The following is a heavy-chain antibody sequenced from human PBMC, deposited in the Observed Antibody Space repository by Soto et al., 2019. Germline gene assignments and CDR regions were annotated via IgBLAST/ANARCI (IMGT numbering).Heavy chain of an antibody. D-gene: IGHD3-10*01. Sequence: GASVNVSCKASGYTFSSYGISWVLRAPGQGLEWMGWISTYNGNTDYAQKFQGRVTITADKSTSTAYMELSSLRSEDTAVYYCASVSMVRGAGGSVYYYMDVWGKRTTVTVSS. CDR2: ISTYNGNT. V-gene: IGHV1-18*01. J-gene: IGHJ6*03. CDR3: ASVSMVRGAGGSVYYYMDV. CDR1: GYTFSSYG.